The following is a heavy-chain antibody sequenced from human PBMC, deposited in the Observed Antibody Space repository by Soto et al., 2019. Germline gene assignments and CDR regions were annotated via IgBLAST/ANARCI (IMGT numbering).Heavy chain of an antibody. D-gene: IGHD3-10*01. Sequence: QLQLQESGPGLVKPSETLSLTCTVSGGSISSSSYYWGWIRQPPGKGLEWIGSIYYSGSTYYNPSIKSRVTISVDTSKNQFSLKLSSVTAADTAVYYCARSYYGSGYYYMDVWGKGTTVTVSS. CDR1: GGSISSSSYY. J-gene: IGHJ6*03. CDR3: ARSYYGSGYYYMDV. CDR2: IYYSGST. V-gene: IGHV4-39*01.